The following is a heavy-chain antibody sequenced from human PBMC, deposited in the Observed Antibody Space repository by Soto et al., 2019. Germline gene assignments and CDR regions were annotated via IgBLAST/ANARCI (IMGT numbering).Heavy chain of an antibody. D-gene: IGHD6-25*01. J-gene: IGHJ5*02. CDR2: IYPGDSET. V-gene: IGHV5-51*01. CDR1: GYAFTSYW. Sequence: GESLKISCTGSGYAFTSYWIAWVRQMPGRGLEWMGIIYPGDSETIYSSSFRGHVTISADKSLNTAYLQWDSLTASDSAIYYCARGFTGSAGRFDPWGQGTVVTVSS. CDR3: ARGFTGSAGRFDP.